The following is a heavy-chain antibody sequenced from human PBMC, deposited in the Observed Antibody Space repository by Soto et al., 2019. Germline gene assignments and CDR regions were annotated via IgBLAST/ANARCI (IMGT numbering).Heavy chain of an antibody. J-gene: IGHJ6*02. CDR3: ARDVGYGSGSYYRTDSDV. D-gene: IGHD3-10*01. V-gene: IGHV1-18*04. CDR1: GYTFTSYG. Sequence: QVQLVQSGAEVKKPGASVKVSCKASGYTFTSYGISWVRQAPGQGLEWMGWISAYNGNTNYAQKLQGRVTMTTDTSTSTAYMELRSLGSDDTAVYYCARDVGYGSGSYYRTDSDVWGQGTTVTVSS. CDR2: ISAYNGNT.